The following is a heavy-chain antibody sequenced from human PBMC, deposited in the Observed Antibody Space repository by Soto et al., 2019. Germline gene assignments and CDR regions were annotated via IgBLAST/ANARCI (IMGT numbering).Heavy chain of an antibody. V-gene: IGHV5-51*03. J-gene: IGHJ4*02. D-gene: IGHD3-10*01. CDR3: ARRHGSGSYGHFDY. CDR2: IYPGDSDT. CDR1: GYNFDTYW. Sequence: EVHLVQSGAEVRKPGESLKISCQASGYNFDTYWIGWVRQVPGKGLEWMGFIYPGDSDTTYSPSFQGQVTMSADKSLNTSYLQWSRLKASDTAIYYCARRHGSGSYGHFDYWGQGTLVTVSS.